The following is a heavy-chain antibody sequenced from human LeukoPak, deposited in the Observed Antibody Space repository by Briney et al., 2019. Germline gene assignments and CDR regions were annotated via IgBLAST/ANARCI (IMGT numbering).Heavy chain of an antibody. CDR1: GYTFTGYY. CDR2: INPNSGGT. D-gene: IGHD1-26*01. J-gene: IGHJ4*02. Sequence: ASVKVSCKASGYTFTGYYMHWVRQAPGQGLEWMGRINPNSGGTNYAQKFQGRVTMTRDTSISTAYMELSRLRPDDTAVYYCARVRIVGATTLDYWGQGTLVTVSS. V-gene: IGHV1-2*06. CDR3: ARVRIVGATTLDY.